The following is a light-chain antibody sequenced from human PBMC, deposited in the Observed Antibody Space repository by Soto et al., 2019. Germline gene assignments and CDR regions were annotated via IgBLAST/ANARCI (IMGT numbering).Light chain of an antibody. CDR1: QSISTY. CDR3: QQSYITPYT. CDR2: VAS. Sequence: DIQMTQSPSSLSASVGDRVTISCRASQSISTYLNWYQHKRGKAPKLLIYVASSLQSGVPSRFSGSGSGTDFTLTISNLQPEDFATYYCQQSYITPYTFGRGTKLEIK. V-gene: IGKV1-39*01. J-gene: IGKJ2*01.